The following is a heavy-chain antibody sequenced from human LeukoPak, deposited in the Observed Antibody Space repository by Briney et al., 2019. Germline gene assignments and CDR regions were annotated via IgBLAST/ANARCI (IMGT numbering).Heavy chain of an antibody. CDR1: GGTFSSYA. D-gene: IGHD2-15*01. V-gene: IGHV1-69*05. J-gene: IGHJ4*02. Sequence: SVKVSCKASGGTFSSYAISWVRQAPGQGLEWMGGIIPIFGTANSAQKFQGRVTITTDESTSTAYMELSSLRSEDTAVYYCASSSESAPGYCSGGSCYSFDYWGQGTLVTVSS. CDR2: IIPIFGTA. CDR3: ASSSESAPGYCSGGSCYSFDY.